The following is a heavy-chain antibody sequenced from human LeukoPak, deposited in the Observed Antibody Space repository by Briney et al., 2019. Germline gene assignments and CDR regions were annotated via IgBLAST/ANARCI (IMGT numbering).Heavy chain of an antibody. V-gene: IGHV3-7*01. Sequence: GGSLRLSCAASGFSLSGYWMTWVRQAPGKGLEWVANIKDDGSRKHDVDSARGRFTISRDNAKNSLYLDMNSLRAEDTAVYYCARESIDGYYESSGYDLWGQGTLVTVSS. J-gene: IGHJ4*02. CDR2: IKDDGSRK. CDR1: GFSLSGYW. CDR3: ARESIDGYYESSGYDL. D-gene: IGHD3-22*01.